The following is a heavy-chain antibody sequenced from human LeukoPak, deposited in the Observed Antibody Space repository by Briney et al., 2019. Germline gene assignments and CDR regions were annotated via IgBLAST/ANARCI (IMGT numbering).Heavy chain of an antibody. D-gene: IGHD2-2*02. J-gene: IGHJ4*02. CDR3: ARGDVGGGYCSSTSCYISPFDY. CDR2: ISSSGSTI. Sequence: PGGSLRLSCAASGFTFSDYYMSWIRQAPGKGLEWVSYISSSGSTIYYADSVKGRFTISRDNAKNSLYLQMNSLRAEDTAVYYCARGDVGGGYCSSTSCYISPFDYWGQGTLVTVSS. CDR1: GFTFSDYY. V-gene: IGHV3-11*01.